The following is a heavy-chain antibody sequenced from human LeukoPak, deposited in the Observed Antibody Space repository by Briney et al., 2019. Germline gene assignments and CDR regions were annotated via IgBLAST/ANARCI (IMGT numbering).Heavy chain of an antibody. D-gene: IGHD2-2*01. J-gene: IGHJ4*02. Sequence: SETLSLTCAVYGGSFSGYYWSWIRQPPGKGLEWIGEINHSGSTNYNPSLKSRVTISVDTSKNQFSLKLSSVTAADTAVYYCTVDTSLTAYWGQGTLVTVSS. V-gene: IGHV4-34*01. CDR3: TVDTSLTAY. CDR1: GGSFSGYY. CDR2: INHSGST.